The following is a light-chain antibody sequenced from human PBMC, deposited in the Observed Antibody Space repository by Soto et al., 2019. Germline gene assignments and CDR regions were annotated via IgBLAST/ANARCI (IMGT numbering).Light chain of an antibody. CDR3: QQYNDWPFT. CDR1: QSVSSN. V-gene: IGKV3-15*01. Sequence: EIAMTQSPATLSVSLGVRSTLSFRASQSVSSNLAWYQLKPGQAPRLLIYGASTRATGIPARFSGSGSGTEFTLTISSLQSEDFAVYYCQQYNDWPFTFGQGTKVDIK. CDR2: GAS. J-gene: IGKJ2*01.